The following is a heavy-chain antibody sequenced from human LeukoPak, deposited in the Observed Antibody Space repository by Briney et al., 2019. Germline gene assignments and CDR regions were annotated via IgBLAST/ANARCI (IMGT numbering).Heavy chain of an antibody. CDR1: GYTFTSYY. CDR2: INPSGGST. J-gene: IGHJ1*01. D-gene: IGHD1-26*01. Sequence: GASVKVSCKASGYTFTSYYMHWVRQAPGQGLEWMGIINPSGGSTSYAQKFQGRVTMTRDTSTSTVYMELSSLRSEDTAVYYCATTDRGGSYGVEVIQHWGQGTLVTVSS. V-gene: IGHV1-46*03. CDR3: ATTDRGGSYGVEVIQH.